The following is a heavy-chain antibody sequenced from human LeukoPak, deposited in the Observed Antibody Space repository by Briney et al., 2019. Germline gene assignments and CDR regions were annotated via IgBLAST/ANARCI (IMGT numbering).Heavy chain of an antibody. CDR3: ARRHIVANAFDI. D-gene: IGHD2-21*01. CDR2: IYHSGST. CDR1: GYSISSGYY. J-gene: IGHJ3*02. V-gene: IGHV4-38-2*01. Sequence: PSETLSLTCPVSGYSISSGYYWGWIRQPPGKGLEWIGSIYHSGSTYYNPSLKSRITISVDTSKNQFSLKLSSVTAADTAVYYCARRHIVANAFDIWGQGTMVTVSS.